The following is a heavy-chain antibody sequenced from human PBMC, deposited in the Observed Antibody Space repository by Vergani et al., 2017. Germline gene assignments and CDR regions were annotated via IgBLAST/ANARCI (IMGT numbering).Heavy chain of an antibody. Sequence: QVQLQESGPGLVKPSETLSLTCTVSGYSISSGYYWGWIRQPPGKGLEWIGSIYHSGSTYYNPSLKSRVTISVDPSKSQFSLKLNSVTVADTAVYYCARSRPYCTSGSCPAIWGQGTLVTVSS. V-gene: IGHV4-38-2*02. CDR1: GYSISSGYY. J-gene: IGHJ4*02. CDR3: ARSRPYCTSGSCPAI. D-gene: IGHD2-15*01. CDR2: IYHSGST.